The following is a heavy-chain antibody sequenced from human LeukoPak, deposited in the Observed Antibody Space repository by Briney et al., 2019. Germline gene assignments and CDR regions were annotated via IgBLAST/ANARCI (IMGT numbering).Heavy chain of an antibody. Sequence: PGGSLRLSCAASGFTFSSYSMNWVRQAPGKGLEWVSAISSSSSYIYFADSVKGRSTISRDNAKNSLYLQMNSLRAEDTAVYYCARDSLDYYDSRGYAYYYYMDVWGKGTTVTVSS. D-gene: IGHD3-22*01. J-gene: IGHJ6*03. CDR2: ISSSSSYI. CDR3: ARDSLDYYDSRGYAYYYYMDV. V-gene: IGHV3-21*01. CDR1: GFTFSSYS.